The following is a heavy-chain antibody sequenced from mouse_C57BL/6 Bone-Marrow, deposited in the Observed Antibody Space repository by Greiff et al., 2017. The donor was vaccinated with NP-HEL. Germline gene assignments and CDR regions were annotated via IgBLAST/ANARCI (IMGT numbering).Heavy chain of an antibody. Sequence: EVQLEESEGGLVQPGSSMKLSCTASGFTFSDYSMAWVRQVPEKGLEWVANINYDGSSTYYLDSLKSRSIISRDTAKNILYLQMSSLKSENTATYYCAREGGLRRRTYARGYWGQGTTVTVTS. V-gene: IGHV5-16*01. D-gene: IGHD2-4*01. CDR3: AREGGLRRRTYARGY. J-gene: IGHJ4*01. CDR2: INYDGSST. CDR1: GFTFSDYS.